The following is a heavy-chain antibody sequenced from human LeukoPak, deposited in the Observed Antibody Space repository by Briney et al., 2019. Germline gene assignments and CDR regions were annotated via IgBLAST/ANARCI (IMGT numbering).Heavy chain of an antibody. CDR1: GGSISSGDYY. J-gene: IGHJ4*02. CDR3: ARYCSGGSCYDDSDY. D-gene: IGHD2-15*01. Sequence: SETLSLTCTVSGGSISSGDYYWSWIRQPPGKGLERIGYIYYSGSTYYNPSLKSRVTISVDTSKNQFSLKLSSVTAADTAVYYCARYCSGGSCYDDSDYWGQGTLVTVSS. V-gene: IGHV4-30-4*01. CDR2: IYYSGST.